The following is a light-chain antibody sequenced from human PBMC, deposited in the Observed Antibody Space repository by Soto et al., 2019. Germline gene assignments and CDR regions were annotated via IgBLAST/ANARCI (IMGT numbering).Light chain of an antibody. V-gene: IGLV2-14*03. CDR3: ISYTTFSTYV. J-gene: IGLJ1*01. CDR2: DVS. Sequence: QSALTQPASVSGSPGQSIAISCTGTSSDVDGYNYVSWYQHHPGKAPKLMIYDVSSRPSGVSNRFSGSKSGNTASLTISGLQAEDEADYYCISYTTFSTYVFGTGTKVTVL. CDR1: SSDVDGYNY.